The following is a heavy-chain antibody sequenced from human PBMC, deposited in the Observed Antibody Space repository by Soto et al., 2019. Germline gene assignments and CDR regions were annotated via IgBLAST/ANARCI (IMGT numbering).Heavy chain of an antibody. Sequence: SETLCLTWTVSGGSISSYYWSWIRKPAGKGLEWIGRIYTSGSTNYKPSLKSRVTMCVDTSKNQFSLKLSAVTAADTAVYYCARDISGWFRGWFDPWGQGTLVTVS. V-gene: IGHV4-4*07. D-gene: IGHD6-19*01. CDR2: IYTSGST. CDR1: GGSISSYY. J-gene: IGHJ5*02. CDR3: ARDISGWFRGWFDP.